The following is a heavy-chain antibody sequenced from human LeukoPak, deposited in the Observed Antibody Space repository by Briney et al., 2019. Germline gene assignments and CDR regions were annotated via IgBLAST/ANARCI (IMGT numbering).Heavy chain of an antibody. Sequence: PGGSLRLSCAASGFTFSDYYMDWVRQAPGKGLELVGRARKKVNGYTTEYAGSVKDRFTISRDDSKNSLYLQMNGLKTEDTAVYYCARVEGRDGYTFDYWGQGTLVTVSS. J-gene: IGHJ4*02. V-gene: IGHV3-72*01. CDR1: GFTFSDYY. D-gene: IGHD5-24*01. CDR2: ARKKVNGYTT. CDR3: ARVEGRDGYTFDY.